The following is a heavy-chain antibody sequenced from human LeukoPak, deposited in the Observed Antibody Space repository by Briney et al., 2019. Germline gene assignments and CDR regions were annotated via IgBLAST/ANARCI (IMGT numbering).Heavy chain of an antibody. CDR1: GGSVSSGSYY. D-gene: IGHD3-10*01. Sequence: SETLSLTYTVSGGSVSSGSYYWSWIRQPPGKGLEWIGYIYYSGGTNYNSSLKSRVTISVDTSKNQFSLKVTSVTAGDTAIYYCVRHGESGRHHAYFDYWGHGALVTVSS. V-gene: IGHV4-61*01. CDR2: IYYSGGT. J-gene: IGHJ4*01. CDR3: VRHGESGRHHAYFDY.